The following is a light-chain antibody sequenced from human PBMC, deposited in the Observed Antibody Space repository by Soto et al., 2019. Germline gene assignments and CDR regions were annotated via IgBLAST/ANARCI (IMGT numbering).Light chain of an antibody. CDR1: SSDVGSYNL. J-gene: IGLJ3*02. Sequence: QSVLTQPASVSGSPGQAITISCTGTSSDVGSYNLVSWYQQHPGKAPKLMIYEVSKRPSGVSNRFSGSKSGNTASLTISGLQAEYEADYYCCSYAGSSPLWVFGGGTKLTVL. CDR3: CSYAGSSPLWV. V-gene: IGLV2-23*02. CDR2: EVS.